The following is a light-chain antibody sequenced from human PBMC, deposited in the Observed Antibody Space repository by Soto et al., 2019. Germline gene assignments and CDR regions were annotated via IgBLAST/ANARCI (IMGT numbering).Light chain of an antibody. CDR1: QSVANY. J-gene: IGKJ2*01. CDR3: QQRSNWF. V-gene: IGKV3-11*01. CDR2: DAS. Sequence: EIMLTQSPATLSLSPGERATPSCRASQSVANYLAWYQQKPGQAPRLLIYDASKRATGIPARFSGSGSGTDFTLTISHLEPEDFAVYYCQQRSNWFFGQGTKLEIK.